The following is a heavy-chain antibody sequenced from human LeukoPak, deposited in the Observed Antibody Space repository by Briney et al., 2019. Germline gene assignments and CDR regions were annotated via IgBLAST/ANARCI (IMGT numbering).Heavy chain of an antibody. V-gene: IGHV1-2*02. CDR1: GYSFTGYY. D-gene: IGHD3-3*01. J-gene: IGHJ3*01. Sequence: ASVKVSCKASGYSFTGYYIHWVRQAPGQGLEWMGWISPNSGGTDYAQRFRGRVTMTRDTSITTAYMGLSSLTSDDTAVYYCARAYDSRPFDFWGQGTMVTVSS. CDR2: ISPNSGGT. CDR3: ARAYDSRPFDF.